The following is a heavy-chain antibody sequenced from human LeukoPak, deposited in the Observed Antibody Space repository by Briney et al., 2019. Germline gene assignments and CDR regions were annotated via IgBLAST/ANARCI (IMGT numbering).Heavy chain of an antibody. D-gene: IGHD6-13*01. Sequence: PSETLSLTCTVSGGSISSSSYYWGWIRQPPGKGLEWIGSIYYSGSTYYNPSLKSRVTISVDTSKNQFSLKLSSVTAADTAVYYCARIPGIAAAGSYYYYYYMDVWGKGTTVTVSS. J-gene: IGHJ6*03. CDR3: ARIPGIAAAGSYYYYYYMDV. V-gene: IGHV4-39*07. CDR2: IYYSGST. CDR1: GGSISSSSYY.